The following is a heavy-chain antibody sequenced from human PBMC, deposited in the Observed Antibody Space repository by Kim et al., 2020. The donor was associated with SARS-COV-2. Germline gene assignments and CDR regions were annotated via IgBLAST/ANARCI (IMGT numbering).Heavy chain of an antibody. J-gene: IGHJ6*02. CDR1: RFTLSSYN. D-gene: IGHD1-1*01. V-gene: IGHV3-21*01. Sequence: GGSLRLSCAASRFTLSSYNMNWVRQAPGKGPEWLSSISSSGSYIYYADSVKGRFTISRDNAKNSLYLQMNSLRAEDTAVYYCARDQDPGYYYYGMDVWG. CDR3: ARDQDPGYYYYGMDV. CDR2: ISSSGSYI.